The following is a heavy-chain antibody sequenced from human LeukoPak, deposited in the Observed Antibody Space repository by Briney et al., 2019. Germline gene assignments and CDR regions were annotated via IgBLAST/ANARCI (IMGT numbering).Heavy chain of an antibody. V-gene: IGHV3-7*05. CDR1: GFTFSSYA. D-gene: IGHD7-27*01. J-gene: IGHJ4*02. CDR3: VRNWGYFDY. CDR2: IKEDGSEK. Sequence: PGGSLRLSCAASGFTFSSYAMNWVRQAPGKGLEWVANIKEDGSEKYYVDSVKGRFTISRDNAKTSLYLQMNSLRGEDTAVYYCVRNWGYFDYWGQGTLVTVSS.